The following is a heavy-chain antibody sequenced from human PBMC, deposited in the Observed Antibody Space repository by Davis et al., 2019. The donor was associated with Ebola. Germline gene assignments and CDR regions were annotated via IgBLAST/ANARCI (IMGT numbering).Heavy chain of an antibody. CDR1: GYSFTNSW. J-gene: IGHJ3*02. D-gene: IGHD3-22*01. CDR3: VYYSTRSGYYWGTFDI. V-gene: IGHV5-10-1*01. CDR2: INPSDSYT. Sequence: GESLKISCKGSGYSFTNSWISWVRQMPGKGLEWMGRINPSDSYTNYSPSFQGHVTISADKSISTAYLRWSSLKASDTAMYYCVYYSTRSGYYWGTFDIWGQGTMVTVSS.